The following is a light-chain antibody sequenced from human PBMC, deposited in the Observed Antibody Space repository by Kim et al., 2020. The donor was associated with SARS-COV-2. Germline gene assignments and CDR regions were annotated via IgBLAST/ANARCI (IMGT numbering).Light chain of an antibody. Sequence: VSPGQTASITCSGDKLGDKYACWYQQKPGQSPVMVIYQDSKRPSGIPERFSGSNSGNTATLTISGTQAMDEADYYCQAWDSSTAWVFGGGTKLTVL. CDR3: QAWDSSTAWV. CDR1: KLGDKY. CDR2: QDS. J-gene: IGLJ3*02. V-gene: IGLV3-1*01.